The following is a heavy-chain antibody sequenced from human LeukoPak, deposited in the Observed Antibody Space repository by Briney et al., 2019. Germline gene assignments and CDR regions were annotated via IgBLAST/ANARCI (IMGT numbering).Heavy chain of an antibody. CDR1: GYTFTNYA. D-gene: IGHD2-2*01. CDR2: IIPIFGTA. V-gene: IGHV1-69*13. J-gene: IGHJ4*02. Sequence: SVKVSCKASGYTFTNYAMNWVRQAPGQGLEWMGGIIPIFGTANYAQKFQGRVTITADESASTAYMELSSLRSEDTAVYYCARGSKAYQLLCSFDYWGQGTLVTVSS. CDR3: ARGSKAYQLLCSFDY.